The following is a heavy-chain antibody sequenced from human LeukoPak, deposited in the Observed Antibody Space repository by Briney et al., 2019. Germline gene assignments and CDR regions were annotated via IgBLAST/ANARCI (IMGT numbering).Heavy chain of an antibody. J-gene: IGHJ3*02. CDR3: ARDMAAYCGGDCYHDAFDI. Sequence: TSETLSLTCSVSGGSITSSSYYWGWIRQPPEKGLEWIGSIYYTGGTYYGPSLKSRVTISVDTSKNQFSLKLNSVTAADTAVYYCARDMAAYCGGDCYHDAFDIWGQGTMVTVSS. D-gene: IGHD2-21*01. CDR2: IYYTGGT. CDR1: GGSITSSSYY. V-gene: IGHV4-39*02.